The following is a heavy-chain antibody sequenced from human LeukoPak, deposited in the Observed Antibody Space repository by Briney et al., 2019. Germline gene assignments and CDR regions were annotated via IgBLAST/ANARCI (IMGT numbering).Heavy chain of an antibody. D-gene: IGHD1-26*01. J-gene: IGHJ4*02. V-gene: IGHV3-11*04. CDR2: ISASGDTI. CDR1: GFTFRDYY. Sequence: GGSLRLSCAASGFTFRDYYMTWIRQAPGKGLEWVSYISASGDTIYYGDSVRGRFTISRDNAKNSLYLDMNTLKAEDTAVYYCARDPSWEILSYFDYWGQGTLVTVSS. CDR3: ARDPSWEILSYFDY.